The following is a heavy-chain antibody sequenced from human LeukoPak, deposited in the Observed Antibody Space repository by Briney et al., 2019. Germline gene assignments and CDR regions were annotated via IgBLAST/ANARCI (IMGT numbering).Heavy chain of an antibody. J-gene: IGHJ4*02. CDR2: IRYDGSNK. CDR1: GFTFSSYG. Sequence: GGSLRLSCAASGFTFSSYGMHWVRQAPGKGLEWVAFIRYDGSNKYYADSVKGRFTISRDKSKNTLYRQMNNLRAEYTAVYYCAKGGIVVVPAAIPFDYWGQGTLVTVSS. CDR3: AKGGIVVVPAAIPFDY. D-gene: IGHD2-2*01. V-gene: IGHV3-30*02.